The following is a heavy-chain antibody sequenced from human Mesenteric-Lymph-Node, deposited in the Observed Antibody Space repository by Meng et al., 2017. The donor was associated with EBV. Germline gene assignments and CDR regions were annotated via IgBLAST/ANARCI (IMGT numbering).Heavy chain of an antibody. V-gene: IGHV1-3*01. D-gene: IGHD3-3*01. CDR3: ARGGYDFWSGYYTFDY. J-gene: IGHJ4*02. Sequence: VQLVQSGGEVKKPGASVKVSCKASGYSFTSYAIHWVRQAPGHSPEWMGWINAGNDNTKYSQKFQHRVTIIRDTSATTAYMELSSLRSEDTAVYYCARGGYDFWSGYYTFDYWGQGTLVTVSS. CDR1: GYSFTSYA. CDR2: INAGNDNT.